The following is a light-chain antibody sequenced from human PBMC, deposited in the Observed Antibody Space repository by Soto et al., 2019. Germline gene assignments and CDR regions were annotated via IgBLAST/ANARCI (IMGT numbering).Light chain of an antibody. Sequence: QSVLTQPPSASGTPGQRVTISCSGSSSNVGSYTVNWYQQLPGTAPKLLIYGNNQRPSGVPDRFSCSKSGTSASLAISGLQSEDEADYYCAAWDDSLNGYVFGTGTKVTVL. CDR2: GNN. CDR1: SSNVGSYT. CDR3: AAWDDSLNGYV. V-gene: IGLV1-44*01. J-gene: IGLJ1*01.